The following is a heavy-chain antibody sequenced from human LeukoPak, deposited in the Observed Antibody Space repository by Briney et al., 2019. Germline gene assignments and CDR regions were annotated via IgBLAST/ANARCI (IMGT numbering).Heavy chain of an antibody. V-gene: IGHV3-11*01. CDR1: GFTFSDYY. D-gene: IGHD3-22*01. CDR2: ISSSGSTT. CDR3: ARYYYDSSGYYYFDY. J-gene: IGHJ4*02. Sequence: GGSLRLSCAASGFTFSDYYMSWIRQAPGKGLEWVSYISSSGSTTYYADSVKGRFTISRDNAKNSLYLQMNSLRAEDTAVYYCARYYYDSSGYYYFDYWGQGTLVTVSS.